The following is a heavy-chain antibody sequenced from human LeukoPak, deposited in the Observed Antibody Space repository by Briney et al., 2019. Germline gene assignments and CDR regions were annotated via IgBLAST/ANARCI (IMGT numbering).Heavy chain of an antibody. CDR1: GYTFTSYD. CDR2: MNPNSGNT. J-gene: IGHJ1*01. D-gene: IGHD3-10*01. CDR3: ARATTLYGSGSKYFQH. V-gene: IGHV1-8*02. Sequence: GASVKVSCKASGYTFTSYDINWVRQATGQGLEWMGWMNPNSGNTGYAQKFQGRVTMTRNTSISTAYMELSSLRSEDTAVYYCARATTLYGSGSKYFQHWGQGTLVTVSS.